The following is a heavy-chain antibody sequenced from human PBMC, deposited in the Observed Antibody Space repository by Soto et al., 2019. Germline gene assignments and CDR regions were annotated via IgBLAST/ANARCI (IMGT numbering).Heavy chain of an antibody. D-gene: IGHD6-19*01. CDR1: GGSISSYY. CDR2: IYTSGST. J-gene: IGHJ3*02. CDR3: ARGTAYTVAAAFDI. Sequence: PSETLSLTCTVSGGSISSYYWSWIRQPAGKGLEWIGRIYTSGSTNYNPSLKSRVTMSVDTSKNQFSLKLSSVTAADTAVYYCARGTAYTVAAAFDIWGQGTMVTVSS. V-gene: IGHV4-4*07.